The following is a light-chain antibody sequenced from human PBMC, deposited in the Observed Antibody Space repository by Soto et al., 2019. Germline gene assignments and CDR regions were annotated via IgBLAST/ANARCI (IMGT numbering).Light chain of an antibody. Sequence: EIVLTQSPATLSLSPGERAALSCRASETVDSFLAWYQQKPGQAPRLLIYDASKRATGLPARFSGSGSGTDFTRTISSLEPEDFAVYDCQQRKKCPQLSFGGGTRVEIK. CDR2: DAS. CDR3: QQRKKCPQLS. CDR1: ETVDSF. J-gene: IGKJ4*01. V-gene: IGKV3-11*01.